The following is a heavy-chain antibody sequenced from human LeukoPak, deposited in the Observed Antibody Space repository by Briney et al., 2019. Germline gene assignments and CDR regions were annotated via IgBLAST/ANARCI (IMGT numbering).Heavy chain of an antibody. V-gene: IGHV4-39*07. J-gene: IGHJ5*02. CDR3: ARGSMTNWFDP. Sequence: SETLSLTCTVSGGSISSRPYYWGWVRQSPGKGLEWIGTISYSGTTYYNPSLKSRVTISLDTSKNQFSLKLSSVTAADTAVYYCARGSMTNWFDPWGQGTLVTVSS. CDR2: ISYSGTT. D-gene: IGHD2-21*02. CDR1: GGSISSRPYY.